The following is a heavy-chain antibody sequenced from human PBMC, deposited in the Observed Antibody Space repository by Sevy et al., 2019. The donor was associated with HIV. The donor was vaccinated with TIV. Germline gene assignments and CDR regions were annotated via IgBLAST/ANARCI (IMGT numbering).Heavy chain of an antibody. J-gene: IGHJ4*02. V-gene: IGHV3-11*06. Sequence: GGSLRLSCAASGFTFSDYYMSWIRQAPGRGLEWVSYISGGSSHPNYADSVKGRFTISRDNAKNSLYLQMNSLRAEDTAVYYCARNFFDRGDDYYYFDYWGQGTLGTVSS. CDR1: GFTFSDYY. CDR3: ARNFFDRGDDYYYFDY. CDR2: ISGGSSHP. D-gene: IGHD2-21*01.